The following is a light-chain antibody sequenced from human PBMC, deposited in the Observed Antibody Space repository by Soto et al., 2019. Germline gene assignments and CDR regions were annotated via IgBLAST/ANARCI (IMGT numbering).Light chain of an antibody. CDR1: SSNIGAGYD. CDR3: QSYDSRLSGLHWV. Sequence: QSVLTQPPSVSGAPGQRVTISCTGSSSNIGAGYDVHWYQQLPGTAPKLLIYGNSNRPSGVPDRFSGSKSGTSASLAITGLQAEDEADYYCQSYDSRLSGLHWVFGGGTKLTVL. CDR2: GNS. J-gene: IGLJ3*02. V-gene: IGLV1-40*01.